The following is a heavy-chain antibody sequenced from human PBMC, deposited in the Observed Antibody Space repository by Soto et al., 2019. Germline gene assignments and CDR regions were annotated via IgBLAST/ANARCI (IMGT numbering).Heavy chain of an antibody. V-gene: IGHV4-39*07. CDR3: ARDRYYYESRGRAKRWYNWFDP. Sequence: SETLSLTCTVSGGSISSSSYYWGWIRQPPGKGLEWIGSIYYSGSTYYNPSLKSRVTISVDTSKNQFSLKLSSVTAADTAVYYCARDRYYYESRGRAKRWYNWFDPWGQGTLVTV. CDR2: IYYSGST. CDR1: GGSISSSSYY. D-gene: IGHD3-22*01. J-gene: IGHJ5*02.